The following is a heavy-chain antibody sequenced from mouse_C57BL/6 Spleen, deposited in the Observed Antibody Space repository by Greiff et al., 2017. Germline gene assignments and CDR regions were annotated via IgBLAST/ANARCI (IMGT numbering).Heavy chain of an antibody. CDR1: GFTFSSYG. Sequence: EVQLVESGGDLVKPGGSLKLSCAASGFTFSSYGMSWVRQTPDKRLEWVATISSCGSSTYYPDSVKGRFTISRDNAKNTLYLQMSSLKSEDTAMYYCARRTTVRAKDYAMDYWGQGTSVTVSS. V-gene: IGHV5-6*01. CDR2: ISSCGSST. D-gene: IGHD1-1*01. CDR3: ARRTTVRAKDYAMDY. J-gene: IGHJ4*01.